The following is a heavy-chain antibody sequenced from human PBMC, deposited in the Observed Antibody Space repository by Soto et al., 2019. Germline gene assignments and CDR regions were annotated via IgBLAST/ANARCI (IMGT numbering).Heavy chain of an antibody. CDR1: GFTFSSYS. CDR2: ISRSAGNT. CDR3: ARDQVPGLDDCET. D-gene: IGHD2-21*01. V-gene: IGHV3-21*01. J-gene: IGHJ5*01. Sequence: GGSLRLSCAASGFTFSSYSMNWVREAPGKGLEGVSSISRSAGNTYYADSVNGRFTISRDNAKNSMYLQINSLSAAATAVSYCARDQVPGLDDCETWG.